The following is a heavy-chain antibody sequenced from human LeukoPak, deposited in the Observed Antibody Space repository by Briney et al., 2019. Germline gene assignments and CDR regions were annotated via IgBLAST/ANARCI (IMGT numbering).Heavy chain of an antibody. J-gene: IGHJ4*02. CDR2: INHSGST. D-gene: IGHD4-17*01. Sequence: SETLSLTCTVSGGSISSYYWSWIRQPPGKGLEWIGEINHSGSTNYNPSLKSRVTISVDTSKNQFSLRLSSVTAADTAVYYCARVGYGDYYFDYWGQGTLVTVSS. V-gene: IGHV4-34*01. CDR3: ARVGYGDYYFDY. CDR1: GGSISSYY.